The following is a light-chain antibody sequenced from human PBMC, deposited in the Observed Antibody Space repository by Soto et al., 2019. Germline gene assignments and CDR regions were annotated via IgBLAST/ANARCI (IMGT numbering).Light chain of an antibody. CDR1: QSISYW. CDR3: QQLNSYPLT. V-gene: IGKV1-5*01. Sequence: ASVGDRVTITCRASQSISYWLAWYQQKPWKAPNLLIYDASNLESGVPSRFSGSGSGTDFTLTISRLQPEDFANYYCQQLNSYPLTVGGGTKGEIK. J-gene: IGKJ4*01. CDR2: DAS.